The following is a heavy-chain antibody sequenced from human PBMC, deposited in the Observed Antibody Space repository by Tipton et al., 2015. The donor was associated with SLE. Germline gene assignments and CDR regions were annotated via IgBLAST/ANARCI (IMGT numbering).Heavy chain of an antibody. CDR3: VRGYPYFDF. CDR2: TYYGGST. D-gene: IGHD5-12*01. J-gene: IGHJ4*02. Sequence: TLSLTCIVSEDSITTQYLNWIRQPPGKGLEWIGYTYYGGSTKYNPSLNSRVTISLDTSKNQFSLRLSSVTAADTAVYYCVRGYPYFDFWGQGTLVTVSS. CDR1: EDSITTQY. V-gene: IGHV4-59*11.